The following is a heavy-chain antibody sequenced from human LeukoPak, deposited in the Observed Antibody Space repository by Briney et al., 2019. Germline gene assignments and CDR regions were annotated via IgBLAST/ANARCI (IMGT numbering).Heavy chain of an antibody. CDR1: GFTFSSNG. Sequence: AVSLSLYCSTSGFTFSSNGLHWVRHAPGIGLVGGAVVWVDGNNKFYADSVKGRFTISRDNSRSTLYLHMNSLRDDDTAVYYCAKAARLGPSHFDYWGRGTLVTVSS. CDR3: AKAARLGPSHFDY. CDR2: VWVDGNNK. J-gene: IGHJ4*02. D-gene: IGHD6-25*01. V-gene: IGHV3-33*03.